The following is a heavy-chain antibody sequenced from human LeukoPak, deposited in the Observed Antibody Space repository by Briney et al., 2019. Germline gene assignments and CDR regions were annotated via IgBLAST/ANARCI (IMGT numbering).Heavy chain of an antibody. D-gene: IGHD5-12*01. CDR3: ARMNIVATDYYFDY. J-gene: IGHJ4*02. CDR2: IKQDGSEK. V-gene: IGHV3-7*01. Sequence: EGSLRLSCAASGFTFSSYWMSWVRQAPGKGLEWVANIKQDGSEKYYVDSVKGRFTISRDNAKNSLYLQMNSLRAEDTAVYYCARMNIVATDYYFDYWGQGTLVTVSS. CDR1: GFTFSSYW.